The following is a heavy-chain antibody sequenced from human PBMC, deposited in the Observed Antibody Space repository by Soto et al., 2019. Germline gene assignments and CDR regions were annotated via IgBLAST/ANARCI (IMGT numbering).Heavy chain of an antibody. CDR3: ARESGSSSGGNWFDP. CDR2: IYYSGST. V-gene: IGHV4-59*01. D-gene: IGHD6-19*01. Sequence: QVQLQESGPGLVKPSETLSLTCTVSGGSISGYYWSWIRQPPGKGLEWIGYIYYSGSTKYNPSLNGRIHISVDTSKNQFSLKRSSVTAADTAVYYCARESGSSSGGNWFDPGGQGTLVPVAS. J-gene: IGHJ5*02. CDR1: GGSISGYY.